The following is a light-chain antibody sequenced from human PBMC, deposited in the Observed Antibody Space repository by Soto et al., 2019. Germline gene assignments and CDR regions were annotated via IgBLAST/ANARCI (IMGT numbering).Light chain of an antibody. CDR2: EVS. V-gene: IGLV2-8*01. Sequence: QSVLTQPPSASGSPGQSVTISCTGTSSDGADNYVSWHQQQLCKAPKLIIYEVSQRPSGVPDRFSGSKSGNTASLTVSGLQTEDEADYYCSAYAGSNNFVFGSGTKVTVL. CDR3: SAYAGSNNFV. CDR1: SSDGADNY. J-gene: IGLJ1*01.